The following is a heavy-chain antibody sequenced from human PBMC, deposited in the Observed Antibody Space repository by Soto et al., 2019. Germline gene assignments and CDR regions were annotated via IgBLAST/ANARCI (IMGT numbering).Heavy chain of an antibody. V-gene: IGHV3-7*02. D-gene: IGHD6-19*01. CDR2: IKHDGSDK. Sequence: PGGSLRLSCAASGFSFSLYWMSWVRQAPGKGLEWVANIKHDGSDKYYVDSVKGRFTISRYNAKNSLYLQMNSLRAEDTAVYYCTLYSSGPRGFDYWGQGTLVTVSS. CDR3: TLYSSGPRGFDY. J-gene: IGHJ4*02. CDR1: GFSFSLYW.